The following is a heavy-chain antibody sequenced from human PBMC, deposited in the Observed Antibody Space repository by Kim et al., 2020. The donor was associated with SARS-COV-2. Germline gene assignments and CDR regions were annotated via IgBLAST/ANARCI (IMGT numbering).Heavy chain of an antibody. CDR3: ARGGYSSSWSIGEAFDF. V-gene: IGHV3-30*04. J-gene: IGHJ3*01. CDR2: ISDDANNK. CDR1: GFTFSDFA. Sequence: GGSLRLSCAASGFTFSDFAFHWVRQAPGKGLEWVAVISDDANNKYDAESVKGRFTISRDNSKNTLYLQMNSLRVEDTAVYYCARGGYSSSWSIGEAFDFWGQGTMVTVSS. D-gene: IGHD6-13*01.